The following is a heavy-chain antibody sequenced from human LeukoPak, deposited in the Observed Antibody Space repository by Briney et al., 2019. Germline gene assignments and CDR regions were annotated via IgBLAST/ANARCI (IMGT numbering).Heavy chain of an antibody. CDR3: ARDLVSSWYELMGFDY. Sequence: PGGSLRLSCAASGFTFSSYSMNWVRQAPGKGLEWVSYISSSGSTIYYADSVKGRFTISRDNAKNSLYLQMNSLRAEDTAVYYCARDLVSSWYELMGFDYWGQGTLVTVSS. CDR1: GFTFSSYS. J-gene: IGHJ4*02. V-gene: IGHV3-48*03. CDR2: ISSSGSTI. D-gene: IGHD6-13*01.